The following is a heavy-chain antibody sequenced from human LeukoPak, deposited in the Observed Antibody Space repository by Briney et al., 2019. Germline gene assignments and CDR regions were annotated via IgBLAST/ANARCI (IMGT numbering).Heavy chain of an antibody. CDR1: GFNFSGHA. V-gene: IGHV3-30*03. J-gene: IGHJ4*02. Sequence: GGSLRLSCTASGFNFSGHAMHWVRQTPGKGLEWVAVISYNGVNKNYGDSVTGRFTISRDNSRNTVYGQMDSLRSEDTAVYYCARARTSWHGASIDYRGQGTLVTVSS. D-gene: IGHD1-14*01. CDR2: ISYNGVNK. CDR3: ARARTSWHGASIDY.